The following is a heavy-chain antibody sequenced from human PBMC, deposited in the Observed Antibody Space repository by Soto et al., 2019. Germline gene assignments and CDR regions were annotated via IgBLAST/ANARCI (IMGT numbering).Heavy chain of an antibody. CDR3: ARDIGSYAYGEGY. Sequence: EXLXLTFIVSCGSIXIYWWSWIRQPAGKGLELIGRVYSSGTTDYNPSLNSRATLSVETSKKQFSLKLSSVTAADTAVYYCARDIGSYAYGEGYWGQGIQVTVSS. V-gene: IGHV4-4*07. J-gene: IGHJ4*02. CDR2: VYSSGTT. D-gene: IGHD3-10*01. CDR1: CGSIXIYW.